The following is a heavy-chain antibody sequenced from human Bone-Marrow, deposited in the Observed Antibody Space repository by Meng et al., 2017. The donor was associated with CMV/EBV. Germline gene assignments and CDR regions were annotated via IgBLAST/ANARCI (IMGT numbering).Heavy chain of an antibody. Sequence: GESLKISCAASGFTFSSYAMHWVRQAPGKGREWVAVISYDGSNKYYADSVKGRFTISRDNSKNTLYLQMNSLRAEDTAVYYCARAPLYGSGSYGSYGMDVWGQGTTVTVSS. V-gene: IGHV3-30*04. CDR1: GFTFSSYA. D-gene: IGHD3-10*01. CDR2: ISYDGSNK. J-gene: IGHJ6*02. CDR3: ARAPLYGSGSYGSYGMDV.